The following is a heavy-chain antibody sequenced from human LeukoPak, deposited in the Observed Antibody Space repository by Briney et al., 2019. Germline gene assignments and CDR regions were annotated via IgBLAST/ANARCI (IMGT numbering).Heavy chain of an antibody. CDR1: GFTFSSYG. CDR2: IRNDGSNK. V-gene: IGHV3-30*02. J-gene: IGHJ3*02. D-gene: IGHD2-2*01. CDR3: AKLGYCTSTSCQTRDSFDI. Sequence: PGGSLRLSCAASGFTFSSYGMEWVRQAPGKGLEWVAFIRNDGSNKYYGKSVKGRLTISRDNSKNTLYLQMNSLRAEDTAMYYCAKLGYCTSTSCQTRDSFDIWGQGTRVTVSS.